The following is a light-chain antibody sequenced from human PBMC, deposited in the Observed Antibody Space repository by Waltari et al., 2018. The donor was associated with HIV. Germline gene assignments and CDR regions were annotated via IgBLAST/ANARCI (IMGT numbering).Light chain of an antibody. Sequence: SYVLTRSPSVSVAPGKTARITCGGQNIGSKSVNWYQQQPGQAPVRVIYHDTDRPSGIPDRFSGSNSEDTATLTIRRVEAGDEADYYCQVWDTNTDQYVIFGGGTNLAV. CDR3: QVWDTNTDQYVI. V-gene: IGLV3-21*01. CDR1: NIGSKS. CDR2: HDT. J-gene: IGLJ2*01.